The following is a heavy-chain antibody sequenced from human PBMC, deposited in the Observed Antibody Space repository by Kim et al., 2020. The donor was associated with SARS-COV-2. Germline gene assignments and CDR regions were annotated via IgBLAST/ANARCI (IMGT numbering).Heavy chain of an antibody. CDR1: GGSISSSSYY. J-gene: IGHJ6*02. CDR2: IYYSGST. D-gene: IGHD6-19*01. V-gene: IGHV4-39*07. Sequence: SETLSLTCTVSGGSISSSSYYWGWIRQPPGKGLEWIGSIYYSGSTYYNPSLKSRVTISVDTSKNQFSLKLSSVTDADTAVYYCARDLPEWDEALIAVAGNGDYYYGMDVWGQGTTVTVSS. CDR3: ARDLPEWDEALIAVAGNGDYYYGMDV.